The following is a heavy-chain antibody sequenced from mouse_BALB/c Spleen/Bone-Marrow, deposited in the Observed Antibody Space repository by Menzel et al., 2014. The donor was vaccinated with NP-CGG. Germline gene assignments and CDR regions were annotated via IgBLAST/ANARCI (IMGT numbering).Heavy chain of an antibody. CDR1: GFSLSSFG. D-gene: IGHD2-14*01. CDR2: IWAGGST. V-gene: IGHV2-9*02. Sequence: VKVEESGPGLVAPSQSLSITCTASGFSLSSFGIHWVRQPPGKGLEWLGVIWAGGSTNYDSAFMSRLTISKDDSKSQVFLKMSSLQTDDTAMYYCATYYRYDGAYWGQGTLVTVSA. J-gene: IGHJ3*01. CDR3: ATYYRYDGAY.